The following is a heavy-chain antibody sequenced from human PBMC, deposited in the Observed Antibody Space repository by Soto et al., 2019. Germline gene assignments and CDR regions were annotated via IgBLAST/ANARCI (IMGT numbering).Heavy chain of an antibody. CDR2: FDPEDGET. CDR1: GYTLTELS. D-gene: IGHD3-3*01. CDR3: ATDVITIFGVVPVAFDI. J-gene: IGHJ3*02. Sequence: ASVKVSCXVSGYTLTELSMHWVRQAPGKGLEWMGGFDPEDGETIYAQKFQGRVTMTEDTSTDTAYMELSSLRSEDTAVYYCATDVITIFGVVPVAFDIWGQGTMVTVSS. V-gene: IGHV1-24*01.